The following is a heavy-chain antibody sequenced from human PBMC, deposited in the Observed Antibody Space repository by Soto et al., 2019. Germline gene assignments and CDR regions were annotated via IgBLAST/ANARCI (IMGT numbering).Heavy chain of an antibody. J-gene: IGHJ4*02. CDR1: GFTFSSYS. CDR3: ARDLDPYWNYDY. CDR2: ISSSSTI. V-gene: IGHV3-48*02. D-gene: IGHD1-7*01. Sequence: GGSLRLSCAASGFTFSSYSMNWVRQAPGKGLEWVSYISSSSTIYYADSVKGRFTISRDNAKNSLYLQMNSLRDEDTAVYYCARDLDPYWNYDYWGQGTLVTVSS.